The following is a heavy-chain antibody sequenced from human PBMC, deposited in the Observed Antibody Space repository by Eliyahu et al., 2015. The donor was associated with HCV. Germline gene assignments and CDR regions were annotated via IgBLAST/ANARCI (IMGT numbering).Heavy chain of an antibody. D-gene: IGHD6-13*01. CDR1: GFTFSSYA. CDR3: AKVVLDSSSWYGAFDI. Sequence: AASGFTFSSYAMSWVRQAPGKGLEWVSAISGSGGSTYYADSVKGRFTISRDNSKNTLYLQMNSLRAEDTAVYYCAKVVLDSSSWYGAFDIWGQGTMVTVSS. J-gene: IGHJ3*02. CDR2: ISGSGGST. V-gene: IGHV3-23*01.